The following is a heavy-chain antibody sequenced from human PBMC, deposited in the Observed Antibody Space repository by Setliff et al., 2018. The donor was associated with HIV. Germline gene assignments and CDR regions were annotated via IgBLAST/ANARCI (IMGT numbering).Heavy chain of an antibody. CDR2: IFHSGGI. D-gene: IGHD5-12*01. J-gene: IGHJ3*02. V-gene: IGHV4-30-2*01. Sequence: SETLSLTCDVSGGSISSGGYSWTWIRQPPGKGLEWIAYIFHSGGIYYNPPLRTRVTISVDTSKSQFSLKLNSVTAADTGVYYCARLFQWMSYSFDIWGQGTVVTVSS. CDR1: GGSISSGGYS. CDR3: ARLFQWMSYSFDI.